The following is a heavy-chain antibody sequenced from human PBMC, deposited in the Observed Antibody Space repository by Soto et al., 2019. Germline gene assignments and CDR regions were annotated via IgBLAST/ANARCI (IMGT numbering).Heavy chain of an antibody. CDR1: AFTLSGYA. CDR2: ISGSGGTT. V-gene: IGHV3-23*01. CDR3: AKGGTGYYFYYRMDV. Sequence: GGSLRLSCAPSAFTLSGYAMSWVRQAPGKGLEWVSAISGSGGTTHYADSVKGRFAISIDNSKNTLYLQMKSLRAEDTAVYYCAKGGTGYYFYYRMDVWGQGTTVTVSS. D-gene: IGHD1-1*01. J-gene: IGHJ6*02.